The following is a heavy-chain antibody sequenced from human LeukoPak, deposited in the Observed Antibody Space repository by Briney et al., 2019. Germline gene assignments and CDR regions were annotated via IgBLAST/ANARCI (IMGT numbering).Heavy chain of an antibody. V-gene: IGHV3-48*03. D-gene: IGHD3-22*01. CDR3: ARANYYDISGYDY. Sequence: GGSLRLSCAASGFTFRSYEMNWVRQAPGKGLEWVSYITSSGNTIYYADSVKGRFTISRDNAKNSLYLEMNSLRAEDTAVYYCARANYYDISGYDYWGQGTLVTVSS. CDR1: GFTFRSYE. J-gene: IGHJ4*02. CDR2: ITSSGNTI.